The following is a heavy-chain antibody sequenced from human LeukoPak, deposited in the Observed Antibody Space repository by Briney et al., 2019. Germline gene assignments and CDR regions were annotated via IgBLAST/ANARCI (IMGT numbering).Heavy chain of an antibody. Sequence: GGSLRLSCAASGFDLSTYEMNWVRQAPGKGLEWIADITISGHTKNYADSVKGRFTISRDSARTSLYLQMNSLRVEDTGVYYCARGDPHADLWGQGTLVTVSS. CDR3: ARGDPHADL. CDR2: ITISGHTK. CDR1: GFDLSTYE. J-gene: IGHJ5*02. V-gene: IGHV3-48*03.